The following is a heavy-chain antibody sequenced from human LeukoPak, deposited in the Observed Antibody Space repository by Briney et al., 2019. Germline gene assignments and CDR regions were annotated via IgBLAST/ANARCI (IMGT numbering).Heavy chain of an antibody. CDR2: IIPIFGTA. V-gene: IGHV1-69*05. Sequence: GASVKVSCKASRGTFSSYAISWVRQAPGQGLEWMGGIIPIFGTANYAQKFQGRVTITTDESTSTAYMELSSLRSEDTAVYYCARPDLDFWSGYYAFDIWGQGTMVTVSS. CDR3: ARPDLDFWSGYYAFDI. D-gene: IGHD3-3*01. J-gene: IGHJ3*02. CDR1: RGTFSSYA.